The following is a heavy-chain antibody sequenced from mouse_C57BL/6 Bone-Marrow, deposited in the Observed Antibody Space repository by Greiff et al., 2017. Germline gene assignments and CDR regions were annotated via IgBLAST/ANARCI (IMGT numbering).Heavy chain of an antibody. CDR1: GYTFTSYW. CDR2: IYPGSGST. D-gene: IGHD1-1*01. CDR3: ASLISTVVGYYLDY. J-gene: IGHJ2*01. V-gene: IGHV1-55*01. Sequence: QVQLQQPGAELVKPGASVKMSCKASGYTFTSYWITWVKQRPGQGLEWIGDIYPGSGSTNYNEKFKSKATLTVDTSSSTAYMQLSSLTSEASAVYYCASLISTVVGYYLDYWGQGTTLTVSS.